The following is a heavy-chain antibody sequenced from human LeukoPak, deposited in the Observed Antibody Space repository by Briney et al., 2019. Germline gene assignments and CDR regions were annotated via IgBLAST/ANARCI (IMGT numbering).Heavy chain of an antibody. CDR3: AKAAANYGSGVNWFDP. CDR2: IRYDGSNK. J-gene: IGHJ5*02. D-gene: IGHD3-10*01. CDR1: GFTFSSYG. V-gene: IGHV3-30*02. Sequence: GGSLRLSCAASGFTFSSYGMHWVRQAPGKGLEWVAFIRYDGSNKYYADSVKGRFTISRDNSKNTLYLQMNGLRAEDTAVYYCAKAAANYGSGVNWFDPWGQGTLVTVSS.